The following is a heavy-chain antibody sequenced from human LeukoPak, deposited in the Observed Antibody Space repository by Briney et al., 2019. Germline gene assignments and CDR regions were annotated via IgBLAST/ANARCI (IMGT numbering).Heavy chain of an antibody. D-gene: IGHD7-27*01. CDR3: AKDGGLWVSAHWGDS. CDR2: ISSNGGST. CDR1: GFTFSSYA. J-gene: IGHJ4*02. Sequence: GGSLRLSCSASGFTFSSYAMHWVRQAPGKGLEYVSAISSNGGSTYYADSVKGRFTISRDNSKNTLFLQMNSLRAEDTAVYYCAKDGGLWVSAHWGDSWGRGTLVTVSS. V-gene: IGHV3-64*04.